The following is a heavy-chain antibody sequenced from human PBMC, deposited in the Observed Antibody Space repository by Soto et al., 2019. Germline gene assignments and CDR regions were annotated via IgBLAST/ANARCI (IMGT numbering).Heavy chain of an antibody. J-gene: IGHJ6*02. CDR1: GYTFTGYY. D-gene: IGHD1-26*01. CDR2: INPNSGGT. CDR3: ARTYTSATYGMDV. Sequence: ASVKVSCKASGYTFTGYYMHWVRQAPGQGLEWMGWINPNSGGTNYAQKFQGWVTMTRDTSISTAYMELSRLRSDDTAVYYCARTYTSATYGMDVWDQGTTVTVSS. V-gene: IGHV1-2*04.